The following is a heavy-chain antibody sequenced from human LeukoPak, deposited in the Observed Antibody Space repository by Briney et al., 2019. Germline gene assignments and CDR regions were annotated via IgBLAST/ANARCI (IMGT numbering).Heavy chain of an antibody. J-gene: IGHJ6*03. D-gene: IGHD2-2*03. CDR1: GGTFSSYA. V-gene: IGHV1-69*05. CDR3: ARSGYCSSTSCYDYYYYMDV. Sequence: SVKVSCKASGGTFSSYAISWVRQAPGQGLEWMGGIIPIFGTANYAQKFQGRVTITTDESTSTAYMELSSLRSEDTAVYYCARSGYCSSTSCYDYYYYMDVWGKGTTVTVSS. CDR2: IIPIFGTA.